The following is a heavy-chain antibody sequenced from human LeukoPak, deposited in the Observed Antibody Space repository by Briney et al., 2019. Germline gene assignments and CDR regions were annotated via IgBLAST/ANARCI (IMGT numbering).Heavy chain of an antibody. CDR3: ARSIAAAGDH. D-gene: IGHD6-13*01. J-gene: IGHJ4*02. CDR1: GFTFSSYW. V-gene: IGHV3-7*03. Sequence: GGSLRLSCAVSGFTFSSYWMSWVRQAPGKGLEWVANIKEDGSDKNYVDSVKGRFTISRDNAKNSLFLQMNSLRAEDTAVYYCARSIAAAGDHWGQGTLVTVSS. CDR2: IKEDGSDK.